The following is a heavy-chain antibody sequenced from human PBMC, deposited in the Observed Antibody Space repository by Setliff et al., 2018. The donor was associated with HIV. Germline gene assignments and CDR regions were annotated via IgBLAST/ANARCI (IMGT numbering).Heavy chain of an antibody. CDR3: SRDVAPPVAGDVWSGDAS. D-gene: IGHD3-3*01. CDR2: IYYSGTT. CDR1: GGSISSHY. Sequence: SETLSLTCTVSGGSISSHYWSWIRQPPGKGLEWIGYIYYSGTTDYNPSLRSRVTVSLDVSKSQFYLRLKSVTAADTAVYFCSRDVAPPVAGDVWSGDASWGRGTLVTVSS. V-gene: IGHV4-59*11. J-gene: IGHJ5*02.